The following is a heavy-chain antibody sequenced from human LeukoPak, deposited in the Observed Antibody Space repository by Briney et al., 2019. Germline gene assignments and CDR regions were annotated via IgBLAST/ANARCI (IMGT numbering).Heavy chain of an antibody. J-gene: IGHJ4*02. CDR2: ISSNGGST. CDR1: GFTFSSYA. D-gene: IGHD6-13*01. V-gene: IGHV3-64*01. CDR3: ARSYSGSWYEHFDY. Sequence: PLRSPRLSCAASGFTFSSYAMHWVRQAPGKGLEYVSAISSNGGSTYYANSVKGRFTIFRDNSKDTLYLQMGSLRAEDMAVYYCARSYSGSWYEHFDYWGQGTMVTVSS.